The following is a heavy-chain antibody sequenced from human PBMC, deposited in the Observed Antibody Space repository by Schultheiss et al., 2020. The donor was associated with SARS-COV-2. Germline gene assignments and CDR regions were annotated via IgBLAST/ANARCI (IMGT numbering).Heavy chain of an antibody. CDR1: GGTFSSYA. CDR3: ARAGLIVGADYYYYGMDV. D-gene: IGHD1-26*01. CDR2: IIPIFGTA. Sequence: SVKVSCKASGGTFSSYAISWVRQAPGQGLEWMGGIIPIFGTANYAQKFQGRVTITADESTSTAYMELSSLRSEDTAVYYCARAGLIVGADYYYYGMDVWGQGTTVTVSS. J-gene: IGHJ6*02. V-gene: IGHV1-69*13.